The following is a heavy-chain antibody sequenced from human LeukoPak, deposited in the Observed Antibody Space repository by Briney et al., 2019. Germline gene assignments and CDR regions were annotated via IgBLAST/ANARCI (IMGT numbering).Heavy chain of an antibody. J-gene: IGHJ1*01. D-gene: IGHD6-13*01. V-gene: IGHV4-59*08. Sequence: SETLSLTCAVSGGSISNYYWSWIRQPPGKGLECMGWIYYSGTTNFNPSLKSRVTISVDTSKNQFSLKLSSVTAADTAVYYCPRHGGYSSPCLHWGQGTLVTVSS. CDR1: GGSISNYY. CDR2: IYYSGTT. CDR3: PRHGGYSSPCLH.